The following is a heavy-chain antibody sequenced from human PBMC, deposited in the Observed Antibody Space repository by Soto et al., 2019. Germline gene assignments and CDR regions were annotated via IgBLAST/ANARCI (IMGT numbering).Heavy chain of an antibody. J-gene: IGHJ6*02. V-gene: IGHV3-30-3*01. CDR1: GFTFSSYA. Sequence: QVQLVESGGGVVQPGRSRRLSCAASGFTFSSYAMHWVRQAPGKGLEWVAVISYDGSNKYYADSVKGRFTISRDNSKNTLYLQMNSLRAEDTAVYYCARGSSPDYDSSGYYGRRSYYGMDVWGQGTTVTVSS. CDR2: ISYDGSNK. CDR3: ARGSSPDYDSSGYYGRRSYYGMDV. D-gene: IGHD3-22*01.